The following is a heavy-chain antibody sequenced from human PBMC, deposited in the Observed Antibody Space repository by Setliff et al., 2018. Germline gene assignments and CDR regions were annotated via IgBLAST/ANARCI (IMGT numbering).Heavy chain of an antibody. CDR1: GYSISSGHY. CDR3: XRVXPMXGATERRXFDI. J-gene: IGHJ3*02. CDR2: IFHTGAA. V-gene: IGHV4-38-2*02. D-gene: IGHD1-26*01. Sequence: SETLSLTCTVSGYSISSGHYWGWIRQSPGKGLDWIGSIFHTGAAYYNPSLESRFTISXXXSKXQXXXXXXXXXXXXXXXXXXXRVXPMXGATERRXFDIWGQGTVVTVSS.